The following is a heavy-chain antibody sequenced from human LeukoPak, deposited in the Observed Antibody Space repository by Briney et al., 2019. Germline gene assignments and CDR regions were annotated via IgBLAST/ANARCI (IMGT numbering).Heavy chain of an antibody. J-gene: IGHJ4*02. D-gene: IGHD3-22*01. CDR2: IKPDGSEK. V-gene: IGHV3-7*01. CDR3: ARGQLADSY. CDR1: GFTFTTYW. Sequence: GGSLRLSCAASGFTFTTYWMSWIRQTPGKGLEWVAKIKPDGSEKSYVDSVKGRFTISRDNAKNSVFLQMDSLRVEDTALYYCARGQLADSYWGQGALVTVSS.